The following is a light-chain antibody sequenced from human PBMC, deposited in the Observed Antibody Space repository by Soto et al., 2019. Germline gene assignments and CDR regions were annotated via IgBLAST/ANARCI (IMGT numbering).Light chain of an antibody. J-gene: IGKJ1*01. CDR2: AAS. Sequence: DIQMTQSPSSLSASVGDRVTITCRASQSIASYLNWYQQKPGKAPELRIYAASSLQSGVPSRFSGSGSGTEFTLTINSLQPEDFATYYCQQNFNVPRTFGQGTKVEV. CDR3: QQNFNVPRT. V-gene: IGKV1-39*01. CDR1: QSIASY.